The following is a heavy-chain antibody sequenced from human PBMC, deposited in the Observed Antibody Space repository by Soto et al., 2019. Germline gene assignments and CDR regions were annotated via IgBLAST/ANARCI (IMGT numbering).Heavy chain of an antibody. CDR1: GFTFSSYG. CDR2: ISYDGSNK. D-gene: IGHD6-6*01. CDR3: AKAGIADRPYWYFDL. V-gene: IGHV3-30*18. Sequence: QVQLVESGGGVVQPGRSLRLSCAASGFTFSSYGMHWVRQAPGKGLEWVAVISYDGSNKYYADSVKGRFTISRDNSKNTLYLQMNSLRAEDTAVYYCAKAGIADRPYWYFDLWGRGTLVTVSS. J-gene: IGHJ2*01.